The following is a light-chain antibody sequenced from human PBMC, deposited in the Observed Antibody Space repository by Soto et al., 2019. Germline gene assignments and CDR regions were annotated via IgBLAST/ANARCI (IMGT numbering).Light chain of an antibody. J-gene: IGKJ2*02. CDR3: QQLKSYRT. Sequence: DIQLTQSPSFLSASVGDRVTITCRASQGISSYLAWYQQKPGKAHKLLIYAASTLQSGVPSRFSGSGSGTEFTLTISSLQPEDFATYYCQQLKSYRTCGQGTKLEIK. CDR1: QGISSY. CDR2: AAS. V-gene: IGKV1-9*01.